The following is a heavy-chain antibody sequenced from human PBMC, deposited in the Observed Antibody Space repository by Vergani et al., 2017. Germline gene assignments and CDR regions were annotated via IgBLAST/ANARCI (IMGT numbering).Heavy chain of an antibody. CDR1: GYTFTSYY. J-gene: IGHJ3*02. Sequence: QVQLVQSGAEVKKPGASVKVSCKASGYTFTSYYMHWVRQAPGQGLEWMGIINPSGGSTSYAQKFQGRVTMTRDTSTSTVYMELSSLRSDDTAVYYCARDVDEYYDYVGGIQTDAFDIWGQGTMVTVSS. CDR3: ARDVDEYYDYVGGIQTDAFDI. CDR2: INPSGGST. D-gene: IGHD3-16*01. V-gene: IGHV1-46*01.